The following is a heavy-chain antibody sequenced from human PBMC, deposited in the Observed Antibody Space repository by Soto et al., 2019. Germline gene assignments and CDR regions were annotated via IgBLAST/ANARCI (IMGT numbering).Heavy chain of an antibody. D-gene: IGHD3-3*01. CDR2: IYYSGST. CDR1: GGSISSGGYY. V-gene: IGHV4-31*03. CDR3: ARGLSGFLESFPRGWFDP. Sequence: SETLSLTCTVSGGSISSGGYYWSWIRQHPGKGLEWIGYIYYSGSTYYNPSLKSRVTISVDTSKNQFSLKLSSVTAADTAVYYCARGLSGFLESFPRGWFDPWGQGTLVTLSS. J-gene: IGHJ5*02.